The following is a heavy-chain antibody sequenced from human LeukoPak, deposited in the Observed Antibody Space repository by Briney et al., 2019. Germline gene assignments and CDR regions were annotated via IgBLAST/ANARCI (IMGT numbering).Heavy chain of an antibody. J-gene: IGHJ3*02. D-gene: IGHD3-22*01. Sequence: GESLKISCKGSGYSFTSYWIGWVRQMPGKGLEWMGIIYPGDSDTRYSPSFQGQVTISADKSISTAYLQWSSLKASDTAMYYCASGDSSGYYNDTFDIWGQGTMVTVSS. CDR1: GYSFTSYW. V-gene: IGHV5-51*01. CDR3: ASGDSSGYYNDTFDI. CDR2: IYPGDSDT.